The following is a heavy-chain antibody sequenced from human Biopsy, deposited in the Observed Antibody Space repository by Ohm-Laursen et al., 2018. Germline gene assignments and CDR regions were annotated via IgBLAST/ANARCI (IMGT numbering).Heavy chain of an antibody. CDR2: FSPSGATT. J-gene: IGHJ6*02. V-gene: IGHV1-46*01. Sequence: ASVKVSCKASGNTFATYHIHWVRQAPGQGLEWMGVFSPSGATTSFSQKFQGRITMTRDTPTGTVYMDLNSLGSEDTAVYYCARAGVGSDGTDSYYYGMDVWGPGTTVTVSS. D-gene: IGHD5-24*01. CDR3: ARAGVGSDGTDSYYYGMDV. CDR1: GNTFATYH.